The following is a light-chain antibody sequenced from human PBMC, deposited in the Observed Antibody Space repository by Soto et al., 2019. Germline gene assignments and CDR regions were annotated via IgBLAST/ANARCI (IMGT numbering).Light chain of an antibody. J-gene: IGKJ5*01. V-gene: IGKV1-5*01. CDR1: QSISSR. CDR2: AAS. Sequence: DIQMTQSPSTLSASVGDRVTITCRASQSISSRLAWYQQKPGKAPKLLIYAASTLQSGVPSRFSGSGSGTDFTLTISCLQSEDFATYYCQQYENLPTFGQGTRLEI. CDR3: QQYENLPT.